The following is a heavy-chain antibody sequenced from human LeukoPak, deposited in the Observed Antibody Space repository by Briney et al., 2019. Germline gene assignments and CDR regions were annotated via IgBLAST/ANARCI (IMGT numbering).Heavy chain of an antibody. Sequence: GESLKISCQGSGYTFTSYWIAWVRQMPGEGLEWMGIIYPGDSDTRYSPSFQGQVTISADKSISTAYLQWSSLKASDTAMYYCAATYYDFWSGYYEFDYWGQGTLVTVSS. D-gene: IGHD3-3*01. J-gene: IGHJ4*02. CDR3: AATYYDFWSGYYEFDY. V-gene: IGHV5-51*01. CDR1: GYTFTSYW. CDR2: IYPGDSDT.